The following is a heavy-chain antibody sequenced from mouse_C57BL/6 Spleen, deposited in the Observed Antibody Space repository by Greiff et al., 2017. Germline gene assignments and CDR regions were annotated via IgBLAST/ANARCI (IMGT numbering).Heavy chain of an antibody. CDR1: GFTFSDYY. CDR2: INYDGSST. D-gene: IGHD4-1*01. CDR3: ARDTGTGGFDY. V-gene: IGHV5-16*01. J-gene: IGHJ2*01. Sequence: EVMLVESEGGLVQPGSSMKLSCTASGFTFSDYYMAWVRQVPEKGLEWVANINYDGSSTYYLDSLKSRFIISGDNAKNILYLQMSSLKSEDTATYYCARDTGTGGFDYWGQGTTLTVSS.